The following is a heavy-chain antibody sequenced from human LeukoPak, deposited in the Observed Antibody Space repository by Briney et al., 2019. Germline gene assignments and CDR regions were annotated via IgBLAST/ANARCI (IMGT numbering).Heavy chain of an antibody. Sequence: GGSLRLSCAASGFTFSTNSMNWVRQAPAKGLEWVSSISDISDYIYYVDSVRGRFTISRDNAKNSLYLQMNSLRVEDTAVYYCATTLTRDSSGSYGALDYWGQGALVSVSS. J-gene: IGHJ4*02. CDR1: GFTFSTNS. D-gene: IGHD6-19*01. CDR2: ISDISDYI. CDR3: ATTLTRDSSGSYGALDY. V-gene: IGHV3-21*01.